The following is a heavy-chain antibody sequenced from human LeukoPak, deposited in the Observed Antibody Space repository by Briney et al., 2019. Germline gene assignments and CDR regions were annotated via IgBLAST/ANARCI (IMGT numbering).Heavy chain of an antibody. CDR2: IRHDGSIK. Sequence: GGSLRLSCAASGFIFSTYGMYWVRQAPGKGLEWVAFIRHDGSIKNYAGSVKGRSTISRDNSKNTLYLQMNSLRAEDTAVYYCAKDSLADIDYWGQGTLVTVS. CDR3: AKDSLADIDY. D-gene: IGHD3-16*01. J-gene: IGHJ4*02. V-gene: IGHV3-30*02. CDR1: GFIFSTYG.